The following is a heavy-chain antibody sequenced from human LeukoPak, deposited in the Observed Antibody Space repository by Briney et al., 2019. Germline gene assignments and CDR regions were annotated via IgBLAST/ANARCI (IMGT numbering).Heavy chain of an antibody. Sequence: SETLSLTCTVSGGSISSSSYYWGWLRQPPGKGRDWIVSIYYSGITYYHPSLKSRVSISVDAAKNQFSLKLSSVTAADTAVYYCARLRGITIFRVARTGYFDYWGQGTLVTVSS. CDR3: ARLRGITIFRVARTGYFDY. D-gene: IGHD3-3*01. CDR1: GGSISSSSYY. V-gene: IGHV4-39*01. CDR2: IYYSGIT. J-gene: IGHJ4*02.